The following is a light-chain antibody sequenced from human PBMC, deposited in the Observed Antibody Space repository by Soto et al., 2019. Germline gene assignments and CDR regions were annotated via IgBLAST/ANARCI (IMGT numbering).Light chain of an antibody. CDR3: QQSYSTPPIT. J-gene: IGKJ5*01. CDR2: AAS. V-gene: IGKV1-39*01. Sequence: DIQMTQSPSTLSASVGDRVTITCRASQRISTWLAWYQQKPGKAPKLLIYAASSLQSGVPSRFSGSGSGTDFTLTISSLQPEDFATYYCQQSYSTPPITFGQGTRLEIK. CDR1: QRISTW.